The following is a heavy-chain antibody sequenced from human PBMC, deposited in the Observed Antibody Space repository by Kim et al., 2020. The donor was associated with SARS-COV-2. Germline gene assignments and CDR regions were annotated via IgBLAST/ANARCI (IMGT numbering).Heavy chain of an antibody. J-gene: IGHJ4*02. CDR2: ISVSGSTT. Sequence: GGSLRLSCAASRFSFSSYAMTWVRQAPGKGLEWVSVISVSGSTTYYADSVKGRFTISRDNSKNTLYLQMDSLRAEDTALYYCAKTMGSGWKYCFDCWGQGTLVTVSS. CDR1: RFSFSSYA. CDR3: AKTMGSGWKYCFDC. V-gene: IGHV3-23*01. D-gene: IGHD6-19*01.